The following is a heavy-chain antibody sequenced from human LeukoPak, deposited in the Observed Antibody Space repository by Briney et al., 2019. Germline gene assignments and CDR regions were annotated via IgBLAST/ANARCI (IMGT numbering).Heavy chain of an antibody. V-gene: IGHV3-48*03. D-gene: IGHD3-10*01. Sequence: PGGSLRLSCAASGFTFSSNEMNWVRQAPGKGLEWVSYISSSGSTRYYADFVKGRFTISRDNAKNSLYLQMNSLRAEDTAVYYCARDSYSSGIDFWGQGTLVTVSS. J-gene: IGHJ4*02. CDR3: ARDSYSSGIDF. CDR1: GFTFSSNE. CDR2: ISSSGSTR.